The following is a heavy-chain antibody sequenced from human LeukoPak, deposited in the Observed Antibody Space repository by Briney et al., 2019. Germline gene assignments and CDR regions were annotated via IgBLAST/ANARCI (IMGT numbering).Heavy chain of an antibody. D-gene: IGHD3-3*01. CDR1: GFTFSSYA. CDR3: AKDGILEWDVYYFDY. Sequence: PGGSLRLSCAASGFTFSSYAMSWVRQAPGKGLEWVSAISGSGGSTYYADSVKGRFTISRDNSKNTLYLQMNSLRAEDTAVYYCAKDGILEWDVYYFDYWGQGTLVTVSS. V-gene: IGHV3-23*01. CDR2: ISGSGGST. J-gene: IGHJ4*02.